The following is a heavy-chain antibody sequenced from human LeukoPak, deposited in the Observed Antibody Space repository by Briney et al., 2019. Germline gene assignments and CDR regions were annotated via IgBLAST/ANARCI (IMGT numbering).Heavy chain of an antibody. Sequence: QSGGSLRLSCATSGFTFSLYWMTWVRQAPGKGLEWVANIKEDGSKKYYVESVKGRFTISRDNAKNSVFLQMNTLRADDTAIYYCARATRDDFGDVHDAFDVWGQGTMVAVSS. CDR1: GFTFSLYW. D-gene: IGHD4-17*01. V-gene: IGHV3-7*01. CDR2: IKEDGSKK. CDR3: ARATRDDFGDVHDAFDV. J-gene: IGHJ3*01.